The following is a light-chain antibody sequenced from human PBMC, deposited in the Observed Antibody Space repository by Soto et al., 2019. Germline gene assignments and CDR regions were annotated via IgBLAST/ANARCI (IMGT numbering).Light chain of an antibody. V-gene: IGKV3-20*01. J-gene: IGKJ5*01. CDR2: GAS. CDR3: QQYDNSPIT. CDR1: QSISSSF. Sequence: EIVLTQSPGRLSLSPGERASLSCGAGQSISSSFLAWYQQKPGQAPRLLIYGASSRATGIPDRFSGTGSETDFTLTISRLEPEDFAVYYCQQYDNSPITFGQGTRLEIK.